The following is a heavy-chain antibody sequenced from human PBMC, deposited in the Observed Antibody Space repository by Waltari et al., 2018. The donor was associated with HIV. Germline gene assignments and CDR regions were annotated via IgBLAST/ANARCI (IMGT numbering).Heavy chain of an antibody. Sequence: QVQLVQSGAEVKKPGASVKVSCKASGYTFTGNYIHWVRQAPGQGLEWMGRINPISGGTDYARKFQGRVTMTRDTSISTADIELSRLRSDDTAVYFCTRIPKVGVYFDYWGQGTLVTVSS. CDR1: GYTFTGNY. CDR3: TRIPKVGVYFDY. CDR2: INPISGGT. V-gene: IGHV1-2*06. D-gene: IGHD2-2*02. J-gene: IGHJ4*02.